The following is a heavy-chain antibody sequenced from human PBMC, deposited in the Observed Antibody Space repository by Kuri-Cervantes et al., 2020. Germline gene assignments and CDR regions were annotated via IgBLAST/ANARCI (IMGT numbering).Heavy chain of an antibody. D-gene: IGHD6-6*01. CDR3: AKDRWRGQQLVQVRPVRD. Sequence: GESLKISCAASGFTFSSYGMHWVRQAPGKGLEWVAVISYDGSNKYYADSVKGRFTISRDNSKNTLYLQMNSLRAEDTAVYYCAKDRWRGQQLVQVRPVRDWGQGTLVTVSS. J-gene: IGHJ4*02. V-gene: IGHV3-30*18. CDR2: ISYDGSNK. CDR1: GFTFSSYG.